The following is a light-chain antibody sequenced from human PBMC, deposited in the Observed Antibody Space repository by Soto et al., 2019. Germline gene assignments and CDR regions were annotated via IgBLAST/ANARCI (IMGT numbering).Light chain of an antibody. CDR1: SSDVGGYNY. J-gene: IGLJ1*01. CDR3: SSYGGYNNVV. CDR2: EVN. V-gene: IGLV2-8*01. Sequence: QSALTQPPSASGAPGQSVTISCTGTSSDVGGYNYVSWFQQHPGKAPKLIIHEVNQRPSGVPDRFSGSKSSNTASLTVSGLQAGDEGTYYCSSYGGYNNVVFGTGTKVTVL.